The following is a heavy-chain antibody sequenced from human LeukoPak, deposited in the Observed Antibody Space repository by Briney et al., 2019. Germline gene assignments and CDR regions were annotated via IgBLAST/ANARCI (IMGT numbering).Heavy chain of an antibody. J-gene: IGHJ4*02. CDR1: GFTVSSNS. CDR2: IYSGSST. Sequence: GGSLRFSCAASGFTVSSNSLSWVRQAPGKGLEWVSIIYSGSSTYYADSVKGRFTISRDNSKNTLYLQMNSLRVEDTAVYYCARARTSWLYFDCWGQGTLVTVSS. V-gene: IGHV3-53*01. D-gene: IGHD6-13*01. CDR3: ARARTSWLYFDC.